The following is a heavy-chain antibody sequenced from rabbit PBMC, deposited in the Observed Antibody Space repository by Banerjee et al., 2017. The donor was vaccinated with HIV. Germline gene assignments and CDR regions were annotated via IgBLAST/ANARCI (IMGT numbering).Heavy chain of an antibody. Sequence: QEQLEESGGDLVKPEGSLTLTCTASGFDFSSYYMTWVRQAPGKGLEWIGYIDPVFGSKYYASWVNGRFTISSHNAQNTLYLQLNSLTAADTATYFCARGVRGFNLWGPGTLVTVS. CDR2: IDPVFGSK. CDR1: GFDFSSYY. V-gene: IGHV1S47*01. J-gene: IGHJ4*01. D-gene: IGHD4-1*01. CDR3: ARGVRGFNL.